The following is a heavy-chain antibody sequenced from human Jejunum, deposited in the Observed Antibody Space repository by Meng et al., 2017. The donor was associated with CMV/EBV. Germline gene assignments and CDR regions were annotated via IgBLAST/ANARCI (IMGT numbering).Heavy chain of an antibody. CDR1: GFTFSSYW. CDR2: INSDGSNT. CDR3: AREGRGVVVPGGMDV. J-gene: IGHJ6*02. Sequence: GFTFSSYWMHWVRQAPGKGLVWVSRINSDGSNTNYADSVKGRFTISRDNAKNTLYLQMNSLRAEDTAVYYCAREGRGVVVPGGMDVWGQGTTVTVSS. V-gene: IGHV3-74*01. D-gene: IGHD2-2*01.